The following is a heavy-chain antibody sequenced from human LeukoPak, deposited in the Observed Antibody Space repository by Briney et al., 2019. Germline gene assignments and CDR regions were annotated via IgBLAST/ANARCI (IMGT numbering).Heavy chain of an antibody. CDR3: ARESSGNYYNPLGYMDV. CDR1: GGSISSYY. Sequence: SETLSLTCTVSGGSISSYYWSWIRQPPGKGLEWIGYIYYSGSTNYNPSLKSRVTMSVDTSKNQFSLNLSSVTAADTAVYYCARESSGNYYNPLGYMDVWGKGTTVTVSS. CDR2: IYYSGST. D-gene: IGHD3-10*01. V-gene: IGHV4-59*12. J-gene: IGHJ6*03.